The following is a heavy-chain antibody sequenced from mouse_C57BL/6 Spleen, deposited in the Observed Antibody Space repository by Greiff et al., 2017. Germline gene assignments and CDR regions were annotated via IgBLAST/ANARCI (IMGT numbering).Heavy chain of an antibody. CDR2: ISDGGSYT. V-gene: IGHV5-4*01. CDR1: GFTFSSYA. J-gene: IGHJ4*01. D-gene: IGHD2-4*01. Sequence: EVQVVESGGGLVKPGGSLKLSCAASGFTFSSYAMSWVRQTPEKRLEWVATISDGGSYTYYPDNVKGRFTISRDNAKNNLYLQMSHLKSEDTAMYYCARAGGLRRNAMDYWGQGTSVTVSS. CDR3: ARAGGLRRNAMDY.